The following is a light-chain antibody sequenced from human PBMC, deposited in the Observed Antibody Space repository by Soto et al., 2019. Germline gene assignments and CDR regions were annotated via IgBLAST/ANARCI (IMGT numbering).Light chain of an antibody. V-gene: IGLV2-14*01. CDR3: ISYTSSSTLVV. Sequence: QSALTQPASVSGSPGQSITISCTGTSSDVGGYNYVSWYQQHPGKAPKLMIYDVSNRPSGVSNRFSGSKSGNTASLTISGLQAEDEADYYCISYTSSSTLVVFGAGTQLTVL. CDR2: DVS. J-gene: IGLJ2*01. CDR1: SSDVGGYNY.